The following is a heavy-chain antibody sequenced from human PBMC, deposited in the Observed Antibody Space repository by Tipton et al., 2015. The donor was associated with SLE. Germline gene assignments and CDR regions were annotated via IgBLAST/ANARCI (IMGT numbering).Heavy chain of an antibody. CDR1: GGSINSDSSY. D-gene: IGHD1-26*01. V-gene: IGHV4-39*01. J-gene: IGHJ5*02. CDR2: IHNSGRT. Sequence: TLSLTCTVSGGSINSDSSYWGWIRPPPGTGLEWIGSIHNSGRTYYNPSLKSRVNISFFTSKNEISLELTSVTAADTAVYYCARRHWEALKGFDPWGQGALVTVSS. CDR3: ARRHWEALKGFDP.